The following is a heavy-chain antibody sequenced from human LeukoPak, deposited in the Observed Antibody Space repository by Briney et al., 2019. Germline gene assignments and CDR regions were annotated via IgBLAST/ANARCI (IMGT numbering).Heavy chain of an antibody. J-gene: IGHJ5*02. Sequence: ASETLSLTCTVSGGSISSYYWSWIRQPAGKGLEWIGRIYTSVSTNYNPSLKSRVTMSVDTSKNQFSLKLSSVTAADTAVYYCARDKDDSSGYDWFDPWGQGTLVTVSS. CDR2: IYTSVST. CDR3: ARDKDDSSGYDWFDP. D-gene: IGHD3-22*01. V-gene: IGHV4-4*07. CDR1: GGSISSYY.